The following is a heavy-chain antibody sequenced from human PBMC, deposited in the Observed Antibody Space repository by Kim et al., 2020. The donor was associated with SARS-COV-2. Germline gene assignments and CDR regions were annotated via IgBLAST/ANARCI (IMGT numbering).Heavy chain of an antibody. CDR1: GFIFNNYA. Sequence: GGSLRLSCVASGFIFNNYALTWVRQAPGKGLEWGSAISGSGDTTYYADSVKGRFTISRDYSKSTLYLQMNSLRVEDTAVYYCAKFIGSILPTRGLDVWGQGTTVTVSS. V-gene: IGHV3-23*01. CDR2: ISGSGDTT. CDR3: AKFIGSILPTRGLDV. D-gene: IGHD2-2*02. J-gene: IGHJ6*02.